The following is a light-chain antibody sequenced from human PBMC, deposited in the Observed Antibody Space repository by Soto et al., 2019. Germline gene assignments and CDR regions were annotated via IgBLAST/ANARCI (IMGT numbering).Light chain of an antibody. CDR3: QQYYNWPPLT. V-gene: IGKV3-15*01. Sequence: EIVMTQSPATLSLSPVDRATLSCRASQTISNNLAWYHQRPGQPSRQLIYGASTRAPSVPARFSGGASWTEFTLSNTALGCEEVGRYYCQQYYNWPPLTFGGGTRVEIK. J-gene: IGKJ4*01. CDR1: QTISNN. CDR2: GAS.